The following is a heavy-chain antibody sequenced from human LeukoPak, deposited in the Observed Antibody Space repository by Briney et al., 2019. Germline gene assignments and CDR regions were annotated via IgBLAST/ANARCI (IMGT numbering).Heavy chain of an antibody. D-gene: IGHD3-10*01. CDR1: GFTFSSYG. CDR3: ARDGSGSDHHFDY. V-gene: IGHV3-33*08. J-gene: IGHJ4*02. CDR2: VWYDGNNN. Sequence: GGSLRLSCAASGFTFSSYGMHWVRQAPGKGLEWVTFVWYDGNNNYHADSVKGRFTIYRDNSMNTLYLQMNSLKAEDTAVYYCARDGSGSDHHFDYWGQGTLVTVSS.